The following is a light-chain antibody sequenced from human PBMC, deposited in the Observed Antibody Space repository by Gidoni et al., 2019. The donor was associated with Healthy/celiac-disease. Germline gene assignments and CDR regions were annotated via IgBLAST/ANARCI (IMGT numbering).Light chain of an antibody. J-gene: IGKJ4*01. CDR1: QDISNY. CDR2: DAS. CDR3: QQYDTLPLT. V-gene: IGKV1-33*01. Sequence: DIQMTKSPSSLSAAVGDRVTITCQASQDISNYLNWYQQKPGKAPKLLIYDASNLETGVPSRFSGSGSWTAFTFTISRLQPEDIATYYCQQYDTLPLTFGGGTKVEIK.